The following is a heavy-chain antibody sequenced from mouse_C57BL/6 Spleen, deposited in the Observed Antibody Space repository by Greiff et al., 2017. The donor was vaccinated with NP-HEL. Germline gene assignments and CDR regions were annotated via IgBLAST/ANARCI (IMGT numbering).Heavy chain of an antibody. CDR1: GYTFTDYY. V-gene: IGHV1-26*01. CDR2: INPNNGGT. Sequence: VHVKQSGPELVKPGASVKISCKASGYTFTDYYMNWVKQSHGKSLEWIGDINPNNGGTSYNQKFKGKATLTVDKSSSTAYMELRSLTSEDSAVYYCAREGGYAMDYWGQGTSVTVSS. J-gene: IGHJ4*01. CDR3: AREGGYAMDY.